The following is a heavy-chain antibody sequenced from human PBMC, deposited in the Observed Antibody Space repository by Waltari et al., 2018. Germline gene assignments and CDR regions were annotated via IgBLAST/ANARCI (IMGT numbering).Heavy chain of an antibody. D-gene: IGHD3-10*01. CDR2: VHYGGST. CDR1: VGPITTYS. V-gene: IGHV4-59*01. Sequence: QVHLHESGPGLVRPSETLSLTCGVSVGPITTYSWNWDRQTPGMGLECIGNVHYGGSTDYNPSLKGRVTMSLDTSRNQFSLRLQSVTAADTAVYYCARGTAYYRPADVFEFWGQGTTVIVSS. CDR3: ARGTAYYRPADVFEF. J-gene: IGHJ3*01.